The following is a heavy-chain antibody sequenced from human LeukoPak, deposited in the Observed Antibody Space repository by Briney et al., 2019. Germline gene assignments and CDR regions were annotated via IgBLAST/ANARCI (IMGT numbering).Heavy chain of an antibody. D-gene: IGHD6-25*01. CDR2: ISSSSSYV. J-gene: IGHJ4*02. Sequence: GGSLRLSCAASGFTLSSYSMNWIRQARGKGLEWVSSISSSSSYVYYADSVKGRFTISRDNAKNSLYLQMNSLRAEDTAVYYCATRYAAQYYFDYWGQGTLVTVSS. V-gene: IGHV3-21*01. CDR1: GFTLSSYS. CDR3: ATRYAAQYYFDY.